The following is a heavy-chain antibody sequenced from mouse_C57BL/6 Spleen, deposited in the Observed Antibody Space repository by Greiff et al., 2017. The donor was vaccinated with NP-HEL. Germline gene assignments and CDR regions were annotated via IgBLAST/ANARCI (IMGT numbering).Heavy chain of an antibody. CDR1: GYSITSDY. CDR2: ISYSGST. CDR3: ARYPSSYYGSSYVMDD. J-gene: IGHJ4*01. D-gene: IGHD1-1*01. V-gene: IGHV3-8*01. Sequence: EVQLQESGPGLAKPSQTLSLTCSVTGYSITSDYWNWIRKFPGNKLEYMGYISYSGSTYYNPSLKSRISITRDTSKNQYYLQLNSLTTEDTATYYCARYPSSYYGSSYVMDDWGQGTSVTVSS.